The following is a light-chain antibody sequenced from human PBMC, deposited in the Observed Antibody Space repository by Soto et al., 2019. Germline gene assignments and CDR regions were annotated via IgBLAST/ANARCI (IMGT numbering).Light chain of an antibody. CDR3: QQGSNWPT. Sequence: EIVLTQSPATLSLSPGERATLSCRASQSVSSYLAWYQQKPGQAPRLLIYDASNRATGIPARFSGSGSGTDFTLTISSLEPEYFAVYYCQQGSNWPTFGGGTKVEIK. J-gene: IGKJ4*01. CDR2: DAS. V-gene: IGKV3-11*01. CDR1: QSVSSY.